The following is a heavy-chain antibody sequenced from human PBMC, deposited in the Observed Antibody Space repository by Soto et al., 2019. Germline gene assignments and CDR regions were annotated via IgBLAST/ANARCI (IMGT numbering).Heavy chain of an antibody. D-gene: IGHD6-19*01. Sequence: ASVTLFWRASCDHFPSYGISRVRQAPGRGPEWIGWISAEKGNTNSSHNLKGIVTMTTVTSTSQAYMELRSLRSDDTAVYYCARARGMEVAGTWFEPGRQGALVTVSS. V-gene: IGHV1-18*01. CDR1: CDHFPSYG. CDR3: ARARGMEVAGTWFEP. J-gene: IGHJ5*02. CDR2: ISAEKGNT.